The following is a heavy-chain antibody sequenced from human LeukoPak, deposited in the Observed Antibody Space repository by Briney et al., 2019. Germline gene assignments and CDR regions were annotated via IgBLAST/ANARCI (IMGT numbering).Heavy chain of an antibody. CDR2: ISYSGNT. CDR3: ARLHYYDSRGYYYGFDY. V-gene: IGHV4-39*01. D-gene: IGHD3-22*01. CDR1: GDSISSGNYL. Sequence: PSETLSLTCTVSGDSISSGNYLWGWIRQPPGKGLERIGSISYSGNTYYNPSLKSRVTISVDTSKNQFSLKLSSMTAADTAVYYCARLHYYDSRGYYYGFDYWGQGTLVTVSS. J-gene: IGHJ4*02.